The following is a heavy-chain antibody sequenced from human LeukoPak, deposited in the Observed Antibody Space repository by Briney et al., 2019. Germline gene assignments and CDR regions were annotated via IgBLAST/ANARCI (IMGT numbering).Heavy chain of an antibody. CDR2: IYYSGST. CDR3: AREYSSSWYAYNWFDP. J-gene: IGHJ5*02. CDR1: GGSISSYY. D-gene: IGHD6-13*01. Sequence: PSETLSLTCTVSGGSISSYYWSWIRQPPGKGLEWIGYIYYSGSTNYNPSLKSRVTISVDTSKNQFSLKLNSLTAADTAVYYCAREYSSSWYAYNWFDPWGQGTLVTVSS. V-gene: IGHV4-59*01.